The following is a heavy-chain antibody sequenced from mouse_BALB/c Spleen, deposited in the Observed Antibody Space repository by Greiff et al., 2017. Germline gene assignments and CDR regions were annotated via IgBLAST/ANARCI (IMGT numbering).Heavy chain of an antibody. V-gene: IGHV5-17*02. J-gene: IGHJ4*01. D-gene: IGHD3-3*01. CDR2: ISSGSSTI. CDR1: GFTFSSFG. Sequence: EVKLVESGGGLVQPGGSRKLSCAASGFTFSSFGMHWVRQAPEKGLEWVAYISSGSSTIYYADTVKGRFTISRDNPKNTLFLQMTSLRSEDTAMYYCAREGQSRYAMDYWGQGTSVTVSS. CDR3: AREGQSRYAMDY.